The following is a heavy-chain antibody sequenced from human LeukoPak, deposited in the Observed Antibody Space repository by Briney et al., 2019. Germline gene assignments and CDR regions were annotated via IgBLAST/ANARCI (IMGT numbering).Heavy chain of an antibody. CDR2: ISGSGGST. Sequence: GGSLRLSCAAPGFTFSSYAMSWVRQAPGKGLEWVSAISGSGGSTYYADSVKGRFTISRDNSKNTLYLQMNSLRAEDTAVYYCAKDLIDYYDSSGYYSWGQGTLVTVSS. V-gene: IGHV3-23*01. D-gene: IGHD3-22*01. CDR1: GFTFSSYA. J-gene: IGHJ4*02. CDR3: AKDLIDYYDSSGYYS.